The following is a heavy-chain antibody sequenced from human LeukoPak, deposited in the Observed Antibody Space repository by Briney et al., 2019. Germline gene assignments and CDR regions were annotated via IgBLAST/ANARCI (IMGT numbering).Heavy chain of an antibody. CDR2: IKQDGSEK. CDR3: AKDRDYGNYYYAMDV. D-gene: IGHD4-17*01. J-gene: IGHJ6*02. CDR1: GFTFSSYW. V-gene: IGHV3-7*03. Sequence: GGSLRLSCAASGFTFSSYWMSWVRQAPGKGLEWVANIKQDGSEKYYVDSVKGRFTISRDNAKNSLYLQMNSLRAEDTAVYYCAKDRDYGNYYYAMDVWGQGTTVTVSS.